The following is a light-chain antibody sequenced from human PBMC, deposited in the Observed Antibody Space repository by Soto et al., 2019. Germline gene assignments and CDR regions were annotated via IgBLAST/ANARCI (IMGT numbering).Light chain of an antibody. CDR1: SSDLGSYNL. J-gene: IGLJ2*01. Sequence: QSVLTQPASVSGSPGQSITISCTGTSSDLGSYNLVSWYQQQPGKAPKLMIYEGTKRPSGVSNRFSGSKSGNTASLTISGLQAEDEADYYCCSYAGSSTYVIIGGGTKVTVL. CDR2: EGT. CDR3: CSYAGSSTYVI. V-gene: IGLV2-23*01.